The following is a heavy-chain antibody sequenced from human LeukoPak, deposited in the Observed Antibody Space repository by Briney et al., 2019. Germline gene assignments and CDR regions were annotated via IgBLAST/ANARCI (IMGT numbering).Heavy chain of an antibody. J-gene: IGHJ3*02. CDR2: IYYSGST. V-gene: IGHV4-30-4*08. Sequence: SETLSLTCTVSGGSISSGDYYWSWICQPPGKGLEWIGYIYYSGSTYYNPSLKSRVTISVDTSKNRFSLKLSSVTAADTAVYYCARALTLGDDAFDIWGQGTMVTVSS. D-gene: IGHD3-10*01. CDR1: GGSISSGDYY. CDR3: ARALTLGDDAFDI.